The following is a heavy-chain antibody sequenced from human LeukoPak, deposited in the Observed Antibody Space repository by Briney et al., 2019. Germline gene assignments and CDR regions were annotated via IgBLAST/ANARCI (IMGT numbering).Heavy chain of an antibody. CDR2: IIGSSGST. V-gene: IGHV3-23*01. CDR1: GFSISNSA. J-gene: IGHJ4*02. CDR3: AKGAYDYIEMGYFDY. D-gene: IGHD5-12*01. Sequence: GGSLRLSCAASGFSISNSAMSWVRQAPGKGLEWVSLIIGSSGSTFYAASVKGRFTISRDNSKNTLFLQMNSLRAEDTAVYYCAKGAYDYIEMGYFDYWGQGTLVTVSS.